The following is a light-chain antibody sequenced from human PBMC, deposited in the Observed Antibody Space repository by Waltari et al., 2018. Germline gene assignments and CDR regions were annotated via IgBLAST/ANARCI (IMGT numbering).Light chain of an antibody. CDR1: SSDVGGYNY. V-gene: IGLV2-11*01. Sequence: QSALTQPRSVSGSPGQSVTISCTGTSSDVGGYNYVSWYQQHPGKAPKLVIYDVSKRPSGVPDRFSGSKSGNTAALTISGLQAEDEADYYCCLYAYTYWVFGGGTKLTVL. J-gene: IGLJ3*02. CDR3: CLYAYTYWV. CDR2: DVS.